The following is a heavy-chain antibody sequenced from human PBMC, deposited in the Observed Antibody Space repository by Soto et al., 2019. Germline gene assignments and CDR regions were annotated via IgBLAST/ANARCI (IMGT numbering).Heavy chain of an antibody. J-gene: IGHJ4*02. V-gene: IGHV3-48*02. CDR3: ARDLYWAFDY. CDR2: IRSTTSDT. D-gene: IGHD2-8*02. Sequence: TGGSLRLSCTASGFTFSNYPMNWVRQAPGKGLEWISNIRSTTSDTYYADSVEGRFTISRDNAKNSLYLQMNSLRDEDTAVYYCARDLYWAFDYWGQGALVTVSS. CDR1: GFTFSNYP.